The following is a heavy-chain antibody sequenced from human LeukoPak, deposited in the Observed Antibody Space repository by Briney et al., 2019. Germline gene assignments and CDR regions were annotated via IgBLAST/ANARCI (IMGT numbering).Heavy chain of an antibody. V-gene: IGHV3-13*01. Sequence: GGSLRLSCAASGFTFSSYDMHWVRQATGKGLEWVSAIGTAGDTYYPGSVKGRFTISRENAKNSLYLQMNSLRAGDTAAYYCARGARYESAFDIWGQGTMVTVSS. CDR3: ARGARYESAFDI. CDR2: IGTAGDT. J-gene: IGHJ3*02. CDR1: GFTFSSYD. D-gene: IGHD5-12*01.